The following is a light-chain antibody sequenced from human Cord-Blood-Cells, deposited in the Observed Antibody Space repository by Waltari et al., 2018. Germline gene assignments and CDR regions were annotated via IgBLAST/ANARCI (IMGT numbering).Light chain of an antibody. CDR1: QGISNY. J-gene: IGKJ1*01. V-gene: IGKV1-27*01. Sequence: DIQMTQSPSSLSASVGHRVPITCRASQGISNYLAWYQQKPGKVPKLLIYAASTLQSGVPSRFSGSGSGTDFTLTMSSLQPEDVATYYCQKYNSALRTFGQGTKVEIK. CDR3: QKYNSALRT. CDR2: AAS.